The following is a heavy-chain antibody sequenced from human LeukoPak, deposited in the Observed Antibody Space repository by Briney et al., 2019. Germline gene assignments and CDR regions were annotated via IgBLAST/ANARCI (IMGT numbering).Heavy chain of an antibody. V-gene: IGHV1-2*06. Sequence: GASVKVSCKASGYTFTGYYMHWVRQAPGQGLEWMGRINPNSGGTNYAQKFQGRVTMTRDTSISTAYMELSRLRSDDTAVYYCATAVLRFLEWLSFDYWGQGTLVTVSS. J-gene: IGHJ4*02. CDR1: GYTFTGYY. CDR3: ATAVLRFLEWLSFDY. D-gene: IGHD3-3*01. CDR2: INPNSGGT.